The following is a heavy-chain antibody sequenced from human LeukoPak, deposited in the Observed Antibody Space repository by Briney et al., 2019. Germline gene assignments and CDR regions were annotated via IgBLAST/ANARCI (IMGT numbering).Heavy chain of an antibody. CDR3: AKRGGDSTGQQGDFDY. Sequence: PGGSLRLSCAASGFTFNIYMINWVRQGPGKGLEWVSYISSTSSDIHYADSVKGRFTISRDNAKNSLYLQMYSLRAEDTAVYYCAKRGGDSTGQQGDFDYWGQGTLVTVSS. V-gene: IGHV3-21*05. CDR1: GFTFNIYM. CDR2: ISSTSSDI. J-gene: IGHJ4*02. D-gene: IGHD3-22*01.